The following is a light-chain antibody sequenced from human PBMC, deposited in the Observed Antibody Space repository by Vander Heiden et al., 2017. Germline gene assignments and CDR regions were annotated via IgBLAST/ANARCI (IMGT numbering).Light chain of an antibody. Sequence: EIVMTQSPATLSVSPGDSATLSCRASQSVSSNLAWYQQKPGQAPRRLIYGASTRATGIPARFSGSGSGTEFTLTISSLQSEDFAVYYCQQYNNWPLAFGQGTKVEIK. V-gene: IGKV3-15*01. CDR3: QQYNNWPLA. J-gene: IGKJ1*01. CDR2: GAS. CDR1: QSVSSN.